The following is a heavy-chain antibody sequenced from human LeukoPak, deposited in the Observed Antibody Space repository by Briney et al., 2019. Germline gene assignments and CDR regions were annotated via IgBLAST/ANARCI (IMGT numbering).Heavy chain of an antibody. CDR1: GFTVSSNY. CDR3: ARDHDYGGFSAFDI. J-gene: IGHJ3*02. D-gene: IGHD4-17*01. V-gene: IGHV3-53*01. CDR2: IYSGGST. Sequence: GGVLRLSCAASGFTVSSNYMSWVRQAPGKGLEWVSVIYSGGSTYYADSVKGRFTISRDNSKNTLYLQMNSLRAEDTAVYYCARDHDYGGFSAFDIWGQGTMVTVSS.